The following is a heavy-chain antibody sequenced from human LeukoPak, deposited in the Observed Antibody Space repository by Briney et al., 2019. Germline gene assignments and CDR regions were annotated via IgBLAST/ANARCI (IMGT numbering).Heavy chain of an antibody. Sequence: SETLSLTCNVSGGSISSNYWSWIRQPPGKGLEWIGYIYYSGSTNYNPSLKSRVTISVDTSKNQFSLKLSSVTAADTAVYYCARYLGVVGATIVTDAFDIWGQGTMVTVSS. J-gene: IGHJ3*02. CDR3: ARYLGVVGATIVTDAFDI. CDR1: GGSISSNY. D-gene: IGHD1-26*01. CDR2: IYYSGST. V-gene: IGHV4-59*01.